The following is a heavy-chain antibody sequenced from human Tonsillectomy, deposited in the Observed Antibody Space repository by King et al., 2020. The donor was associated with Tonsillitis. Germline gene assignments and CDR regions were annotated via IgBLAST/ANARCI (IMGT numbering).Heavy chain of an antibody. CDR2: ISWNSGSI. V-gene: IGHV3-9*01. CDR1: GFTFDDYA. CDR3: AKLLSIRNAFDI. D-gene: IGHD5/OR15-5a*01. J-gene: IGHJ3*02. Sequence: VQLVESGGGLVQPGRSLRLSCAASGFTFDDYAMHWVRQAPGKGLEWVSGISWNSGSIGYADSLKGRFTSSRDNAKNSLYLQMNSWRAQDTALYYCAKLLSIRNAFDIWGHGTMVTVSS.